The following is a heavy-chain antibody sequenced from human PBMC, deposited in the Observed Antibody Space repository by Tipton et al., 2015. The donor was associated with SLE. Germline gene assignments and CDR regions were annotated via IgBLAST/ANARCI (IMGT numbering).Heavy chain of an antibody. J-gene: IGHJ5*02. V-gene: IGHV4-39*07. CDR3: AKEATASGA. Sequence: TLSLTCTVSGGSISSSSYSWGWIRQPPGKGLEWIGSSSSSGTTYFNPSLKSRVTISVDISTNQFYVRLTSVTAADTAVYYCAKEATASGAWGQGTLVTVSS. CDR1: GGSISSSSYS. D-gene: IGHD3-10*01. CDR2: SSSSGTT.